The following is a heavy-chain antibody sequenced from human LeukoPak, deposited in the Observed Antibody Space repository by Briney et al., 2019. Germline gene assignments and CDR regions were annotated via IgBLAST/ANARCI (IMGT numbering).Heavy chain of an antibody. D-gene: IGHD1-26*01. CDR2: ISAYNGNT. Sequence: ASVKVSCKASGYTFTSYGISWVRQAPGQGLEWMGWISAYNGNTNYAQKLQGRVTMTTDTSTSTAYMELRSLRSDDTAVYYCAGAISGSSLDGWFDPWGQGTLVTVSS. CDR3: AGAISGSSLDGWFDP. CDR1: GYTFTSYG. J-gene: IGHJ5*02. V-gene: IGHV1-18*01.